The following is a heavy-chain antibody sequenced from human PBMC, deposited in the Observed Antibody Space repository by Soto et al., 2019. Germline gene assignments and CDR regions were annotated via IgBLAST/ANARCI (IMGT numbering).Heavy chain of an antibody. J-gene: IGHJ4*02. D-gene: IGHD6-19*01. CDR2: IYSGGTT. CDR1: GFTFSSHS. V-gene: IGHV3-53*01. Sequence: GGSLRLSCAASGFTFSSHSMNWVLQAPGKGLEWVSVIYSGGTTYYADSVKGRFTISRDNSKNTLYLQMNSLRAEDTAVYYCAKGGSGWQVPQAYWGQGTLVTVSS. CDR3: AKGGSGWQVPQAY.